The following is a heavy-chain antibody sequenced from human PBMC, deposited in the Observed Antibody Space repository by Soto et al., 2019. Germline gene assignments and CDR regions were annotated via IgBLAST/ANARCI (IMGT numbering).Heavy chain of an antibody. V-gene: IGHV1-24*01. CDR2: FDPEDGET. D-gene: IGHD2-2*01. CDR1: GYTLTELS. CDR3: ATVPAAYYYYYGMDV. Sequence: GASVKVSCKVSGYTLTELSMHWVRQAPGKGLEWMGGFDPEDGETIYAQQFQGRVTMTEDTSTDTAYMELSSLRSEDTAVYYCATVPAAYYYYYGMDVWGQGTTVTVSS. J-gene: IGHJ6*02.